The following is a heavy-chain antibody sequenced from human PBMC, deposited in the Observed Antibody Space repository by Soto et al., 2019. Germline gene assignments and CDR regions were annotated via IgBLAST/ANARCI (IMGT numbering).Heavy chain of an antibody. CDR2: INPSGGST. CDR3: ARDYLGGHYYYGMDV. Sequence: ASVKVSCKASGYTFTSYYMHWVRQAPGQGLEWMGIINPSGGSTSYAQKFQDRVTMTRDTSTSTVYMELSSLRSEDTAVYYCARDYLGGHYYYGMDVWGQGTTVTVSS. CDR1: GYTFTSYY. V-gene: IGHV1-46*01. J-gene: IGHJ6*02.